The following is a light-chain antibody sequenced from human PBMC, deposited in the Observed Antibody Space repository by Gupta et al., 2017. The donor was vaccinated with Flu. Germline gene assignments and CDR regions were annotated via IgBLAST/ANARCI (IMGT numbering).Light chain of an antibody. CDR2: ENN. CDR1: SSNIGNNY. J-gene: IGLJ1*01. CDR3: GTWDSSLSAAV. V-gene: IGLV1-51*02. Sequence: QSVLTQPPSVSAAPGQKVTISCSGSSSNIGNNYVSWYQPLPGTAPKLLIYENNKRPSGIPDRFSGSKSGTSATLGITGRQTGDEADYYCGTWDSSLSAAVFGTGTKVTVL.